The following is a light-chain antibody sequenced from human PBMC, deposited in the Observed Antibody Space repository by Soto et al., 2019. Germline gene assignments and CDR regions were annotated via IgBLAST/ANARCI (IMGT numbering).Light chain of an antibody. CDR2: TAS. Sequence: DIQMTQSPSTLSASVGDRVTITCRASQGISSYLVWYQQKPGKAPKLLIYTASTLQSGVPSRFSGSGSGTEFTLTISSLQSEDFAVYYCQQYNNWPPTTFGQGTKV. J-gene: IGKJ1*01. CDR3: QQYNNWPPTT. V-gene: IGKV1-9*01. CDR1: QGISSY.